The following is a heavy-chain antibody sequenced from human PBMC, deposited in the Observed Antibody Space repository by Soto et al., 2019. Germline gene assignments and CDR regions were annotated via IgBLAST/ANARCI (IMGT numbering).Heavy chain of an antibody. D-gene: IGHD3-3*01. CDR2: IWYDGSNK. CDR3: ARGQDLFWSGYHFDY. CDR1: GFTFSSYG. V-gene: IGHV3-33*01. J-gene: IGHJ4*02. Sequence: PGGSLRLSCAASGFTFSSYGMHWVRQAPGKGLEWVAVIWYDGSNKYYADSVKGRFTISRDNSKNTLYLQMNSLRAEDTAVYYCARGQDLFWSGYHFDYWGQGTLVTVSS.